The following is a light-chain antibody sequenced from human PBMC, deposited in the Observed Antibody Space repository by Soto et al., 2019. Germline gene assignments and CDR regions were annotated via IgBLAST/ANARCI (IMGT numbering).Light chain of an antibody. J-gene: IGKJ3*01. CDR2: GAS. Sequence: DIVMTQSPATLSVSPGERATLSCRASQSVSSNLAWYQQKPGQAPRLLVYGASTWATGIAARFSGSGSGTEFILTISSLQSEDFALYYCQQYNNWPSFTFGPGTKVDIK. CDR3: QQYNNWPSFT. V-gene: IGKV3-15*01. CDR1: QSVSSN.